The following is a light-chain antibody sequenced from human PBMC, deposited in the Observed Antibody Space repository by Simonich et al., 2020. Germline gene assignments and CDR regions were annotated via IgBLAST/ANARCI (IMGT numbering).Light chain of an antibody. Sequence: DIVMTQTPLSLPVTPGEPASISCRSSQSLLDSDDGNTYLDWYLQKPGQSPQLLIYTISYRASGVPDRFSGSGSGTDFTLKISRVEAEDVGVYYCMQRIEFPLFGQGTKLEIK. CDR1: QSLLDSDDGNTY. CDR2: TIS. V-gene: IGKV2-40*01. CDR3: MQRIEFPL. J-gene: IGKJ2*01.